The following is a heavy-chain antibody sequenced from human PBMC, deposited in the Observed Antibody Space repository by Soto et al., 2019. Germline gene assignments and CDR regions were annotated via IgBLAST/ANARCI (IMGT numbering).Heavy chain of an antibody. CDR1: GYTFYSHS. CDR2: INADYGNT. J-gene: IGHJ6*02. Sequence: QAQLVQSGAEVRKPGASVKVSCKASGYTFYSHSISWVRQAPGQGLEWMGRINADYGNTQYAQKFRGRVTMTTDTSTTTVYMELTKLRSDDTAVYYCARCIPGDYYSGMDVWGQGTTVTVSS. V-gene: IGHV1-18*01. D-gene: IGHD1-26*01. CDR3: ARCIPGDYYSGMDV.